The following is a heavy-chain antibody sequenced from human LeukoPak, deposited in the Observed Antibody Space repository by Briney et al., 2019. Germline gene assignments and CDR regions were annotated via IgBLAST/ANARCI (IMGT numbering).Heavy chain of an antibody. Sequence: ASVKVSCKASGGTFSSYAISWVRQAPGQGLEWMGGIIPIFGTANYAQKFQGRVTITADESTSTAYMELSSLRSEDTAVYYCARDSGNYYDSSGYCYFDYWGQGTLVTVSS. CDR1: GGTFSSYA. D-gene: IGHD3-22*01. V-gene: IGHV1-69*13. J-gene: IGHJ4*02. CDR3: ARDSGNYYDSSGYCYFDY. CDR2: IIPIFGTA.